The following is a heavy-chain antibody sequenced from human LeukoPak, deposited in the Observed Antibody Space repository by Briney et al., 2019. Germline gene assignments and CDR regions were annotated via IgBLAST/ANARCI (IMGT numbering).Heavy chain of an antibody. CDR2: INPNSGGT. V-gene: IGHV1-2*02. Sequence: ASVKVSCKASGYTFTGYYMHWVRQAPGQGLEWMGWINPNSGGTNYAQKFQGRVTMTRDTSISTAYMEMSSLRSEDTAVYYCVSGGWFGDLLKAFDIWGQGTTVIVS. CDR3: VSGGWFGDLLKAFDI. CDR1: GYTFTGYY. J-gene: IGHJ3*02. D-gene: IGHD3-10*01.